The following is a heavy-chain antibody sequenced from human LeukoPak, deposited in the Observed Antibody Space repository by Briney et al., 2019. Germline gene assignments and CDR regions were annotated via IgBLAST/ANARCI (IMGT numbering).Heavy chain of an antibody. CDR3: ARHRSKYGDYDFNYYYMDV. Sequence: GESLKISCQGSGYDSGVSFTSHSIAWVRQMPGKGLEWMGIIYPGDSDTRYSPSFQGQVTISADKSISTAYLQWSSLKASDTAMYYCARHRSKYGDYDFNYYYMDVWGKGTTVTISS. CDR2: IYPGDSDT. V-gene: IGHV5-51*01. CDR1: GYDSGVSFTSHS. J-gene: IGHJ6*03. D-gene: IGHD4-17*01.